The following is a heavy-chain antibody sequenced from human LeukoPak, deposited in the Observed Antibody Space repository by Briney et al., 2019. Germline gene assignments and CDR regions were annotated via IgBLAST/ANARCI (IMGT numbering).Heavy chain of an antibody. V-gene: IGHV3-66*01. J-gene: IGHJ4*02. CDR3: ATSGWWGYFDY. D-gene: IGHD6-19*01. Sequence: GGSLRLSCAASGFTVSSNYMSWVRQAPGKGLEWVSIIYSGGSTYYADSVRGRFTIPRDNSKNTLYLLMNSLRAEDTAVYYCATSGWWGYFDYWGQGTLVTVSS. CDR1: GFTVSSNY. CDR2: IYSGGST.